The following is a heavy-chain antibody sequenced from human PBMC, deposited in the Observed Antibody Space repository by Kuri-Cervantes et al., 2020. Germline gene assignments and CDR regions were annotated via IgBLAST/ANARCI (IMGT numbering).Heavy chain of an antibody. V-gene: IGHV3-9*01. CDR3: ALTTKYYFDS. CDR2: ISWNSGSI. J-gene: IGHJ4*02. D-gene: IGHD4-11*01. Sequence: SLKISCAASGFTFDDYAMHWVRQAPGKGLEWVSGISWNSGSIGYADSVRGRLTISRDNAKNSLYLQLDSLRAEDAAVYYCALTTKYYFDSWGQGTLVTVSS. CDR1: GFTFDDYA.